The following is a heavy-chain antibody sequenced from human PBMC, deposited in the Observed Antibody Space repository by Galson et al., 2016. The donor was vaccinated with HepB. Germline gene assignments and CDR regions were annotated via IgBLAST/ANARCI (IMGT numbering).Heavy chain of an antibody. CDR2: IYASGST. D-gene: IGHD2-21*02. Sequence: SETLSLTCTVSGGSISSHYWSWVRQPAGKGLEWIGRIYASGSTNYNPSLKIRVTMSVDTSKNQFSLKLSSVTAADTAVYYCAGDIPTGDWAHYFDYWGQGTLVTVSS. CDR3: AGDIPTGDWAHYFDY. V-gene: IGHV4-4*07. CDR1: GGSISSHY. J-gene: IGHJ4*02.